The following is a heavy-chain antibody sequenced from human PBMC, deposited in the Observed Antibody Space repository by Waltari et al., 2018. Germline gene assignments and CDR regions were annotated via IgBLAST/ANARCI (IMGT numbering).Heavy chain of an antibody. V-gene: IGHV1-69*12. CDR2: IIPIFGTA. CDR1: GGTFSRYA. Sequence: QVQLVQSGAEVKKPGSAVKVSCKASGGTFSRYATSWVRQAPGQGLEWMGGIIPIFGTANYAQKFQGRVTITADESTSTAYMELSSLRSEDTAVYYCARDAVEMATPRYYYGMDVWGQGTTVTVSS. CDR3: ARDAVEMATPRYYYGMDV. J-gene: IGHJ6*02. D-gene: IGHD5-12*01.